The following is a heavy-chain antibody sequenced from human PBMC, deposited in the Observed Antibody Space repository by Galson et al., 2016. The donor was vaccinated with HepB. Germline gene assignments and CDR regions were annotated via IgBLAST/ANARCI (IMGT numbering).Heavy chain of an antibody. CDR3: AREDPNIAVAALDY. V-gene: IGHV3-33*01. J-gene: IGHJ4*02. CDR1: GFTFSRYG. CDR2: IWYDGTNK. D-gene: IGHD6-19*01. Sequence: SLRLSCAASGFTFSRYGMHWVRQAPGEGLESVAFIWYDGTNKFYAHSVKGRFTISRDNSKNKLYLQSNSLRVEDTAVYYCAREDPNIAVAALDYWGQGTLVTVSS.